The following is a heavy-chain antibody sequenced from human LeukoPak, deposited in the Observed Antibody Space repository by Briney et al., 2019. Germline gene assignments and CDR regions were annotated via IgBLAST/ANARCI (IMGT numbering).Heavy chain of an antibody. CDR3: AKHYDILTGYSDY. D-gene: IGHD3-9*01. CDR1: GFTFSSYA. CDR2: ISGSGGST. J-gene: IGHJ4*02. Sequence: PGGSLRLSRAASGFTFSSYAMSWVRQAPGKGLEWVSAISGSGGSTHYADSVKGRFTISRDNSKNTLYLQMNSLRAEDTAVYYCAKHYDILTGYSDYWGQGTLVTVSS. V-gene: IGHV3-23*01.